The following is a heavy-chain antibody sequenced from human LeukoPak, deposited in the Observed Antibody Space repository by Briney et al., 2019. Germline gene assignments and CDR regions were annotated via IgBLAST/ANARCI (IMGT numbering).Heavy chain of an antibody. Sequence: PGGSLRLSCAASGFTFSSYAMSWVRKTPGKGLERVSVISGSGGSTFYADSVKGRFTISRDNSENTLSPQMNSLRAGDTAVYYCAKDHGHCGATSCYTYDFWGQRTPVTVSS. D-gene: IGHD2-2*02. CDR3: AKDHGHCGATSCYTYDF. V-gene: IGHV3-23*01. J-gene: IGHJ4*02. CDR1: GFTFSSYA. CDR2: ISGSGGST.